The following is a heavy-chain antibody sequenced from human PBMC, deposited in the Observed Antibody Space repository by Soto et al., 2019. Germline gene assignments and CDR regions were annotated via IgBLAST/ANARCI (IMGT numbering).Heavy chain of an antibody. V-gene: IGHV1-58*01. J-gene: IGHJ6*02. D-gene: IGHD3-10*01. CDR1: GFTFTSSA. CDR3: AAERRSGSYPRYYYYYGMDL. CDR2: IVVGSGNT. Sequence: GASVKVSCKASGFTFTSSAVQWVRQARGQRLEWIGWIVVGSGNTNYAQKFQERVTITRDMSTSTAYMELSSLRSEDTAVYYCAAERRSGSYPRYYYYYGMDLWGQGTKVTVSS.